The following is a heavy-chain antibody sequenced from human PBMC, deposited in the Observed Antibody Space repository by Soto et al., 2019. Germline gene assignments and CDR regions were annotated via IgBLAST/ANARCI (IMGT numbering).Heavy chain of an antibody. CDR1: GGSISSSSYY. CDR3: ARGGQPVRGSGSYRWFDY. Sequence: PSETLSLTCTVSGGSISSSSYYWGWIRQPPGKGLEWIGSIYYSGSTYYNPSLKSRVTISVDTSKNQFSLKLSSVTAADTAVYYCARGGQPVRGSGSYRWFDYWGQGTLVTVSS. J-gene: IGHJ4*02. CDR2: IYYSGST. D-gene: IGHD3-10*01. V-gene: IGHV4-39*01.